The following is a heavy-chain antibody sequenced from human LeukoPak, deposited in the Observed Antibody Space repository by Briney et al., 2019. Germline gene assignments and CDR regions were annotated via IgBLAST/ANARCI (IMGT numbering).Heavy chain of an antibody. D-gene: IGHD3-10*01. Sequence: ASVKVSCKASGYTFTGYYMHWVRQAPGQGLEWMGRINPNSGGTNYAQKFQGRVTMTRDTSISTAYMELSRLRSDDTAVYYCARGCITMVRGVITDDAFDIWGQGTMVTLSS. CDR1: GYTFTGYY. J-gene: IGHJ3*02. CDR2: INPNSGGT. CDR3: ARGCITMVRGVITDDAFDI. V-gene: IGHV1-2*06.